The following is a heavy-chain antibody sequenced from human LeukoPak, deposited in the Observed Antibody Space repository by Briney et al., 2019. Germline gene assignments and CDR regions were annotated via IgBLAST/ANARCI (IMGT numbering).Heavy chain of an antibody. Sequence: SETLSLTCAVYGGSFSGHYWSWIRKPPGKGLEWIGEINHSGSTNYNPSLKSRVTISVDTSKNQFSLKLSSVTAADTAVYYCASSGSGSYFDYWGQGTLVTVSS. CDR1: GGSFSGHY. J-gene: IGHJ4*02. D-gene: IGHD1-26*01. CDR3: ASSGSGSYFDY. CDR2: INHSGST. V-gene: IGHV4-34*01.